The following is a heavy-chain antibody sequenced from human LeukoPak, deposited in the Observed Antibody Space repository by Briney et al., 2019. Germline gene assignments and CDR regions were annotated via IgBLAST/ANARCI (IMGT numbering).Heavy chain of an antibody. CDR2: IKQDGIEK. CDR1: GFAFSTYW. CDR3: HAGVNYYGSGSPSPYVAFDI. V-gene: IGHV3-7*01. J-gene: IGHJ3*02. Sequence: PGGSLRLSCAASGFAFSTYWMSWVRQAPGKGLEWVANIKQDGIEKYYVDSVKGRFTISRDNAKNSLYLQMDSLRAEDTAVYYAHAGVNYYGSGSPSPYVAFDIWGQGTMVTVSS. D-gene: IGHD3-10*01.